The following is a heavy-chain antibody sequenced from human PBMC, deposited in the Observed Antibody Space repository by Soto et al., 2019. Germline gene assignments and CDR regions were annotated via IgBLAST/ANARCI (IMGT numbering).Heavy chain of an antibody. J-gene: IGHJ4*02. Sequence: EVQLVESGVGLVQPGRSLRLSCAASGFTFDDYAMHWVRQAPGKGLEWVSGISWNGGSIGYTDSVKGRFTISRDNAKNSLYLQMNSLRAEDTALYYCAKARPGYFYWLFDYWGQGTLVTVSS. CDR2: ISWNGGSI. D-gene: IGHD3-9*01. V-gene: IGHV3-9*01. CDR1: GFTFDDYA. CDR3: AKARPGYFYWLFDY.